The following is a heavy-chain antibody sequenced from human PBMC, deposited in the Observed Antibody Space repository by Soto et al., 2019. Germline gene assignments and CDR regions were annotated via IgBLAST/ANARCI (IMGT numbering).Heavy chain of an antibody. V-gene: IGHV4-30-4*01. CDR1: GGSVDSGDHY. CDR2: IYYGEST. D-gene: IGHD4-17*01. CDR3: ARDMGALTTTRIFDH. J-gene: IGHJ4*02. Sequence: QVLLQESGPGLVKPSQTLTLSCTVSGGSVDSGDHYWSWIRQPPGKSLEWIGYIYYGESTYYNPSLKSRTTISVDTSQNRFSLRLTSVTAADTAVYYCARDMGALTTTRIFDHWGQGTLVTVSS.